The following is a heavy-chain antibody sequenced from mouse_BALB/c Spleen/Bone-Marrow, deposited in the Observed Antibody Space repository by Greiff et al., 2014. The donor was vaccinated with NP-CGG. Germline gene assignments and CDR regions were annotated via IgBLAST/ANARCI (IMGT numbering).Heavy chain of an antibody. CDR3: ARDGYY. Sequence: VKLVESGAELVKPGASVKLSCKASGYTFNISWMHWVKQRTVQGLEWIGEINPSNGRTNYNEKFKSKATLTVDKSSSTAYMQLSSLTSEGSAVYYCARDGYYWGQGTLVTVSA. V-gene: IGHV1S81*02. CDR2: INPSNGRT. D-gene: IGHD2-3*01. CDR1: GYTFNISW. J-gene: IGHJ3*01.